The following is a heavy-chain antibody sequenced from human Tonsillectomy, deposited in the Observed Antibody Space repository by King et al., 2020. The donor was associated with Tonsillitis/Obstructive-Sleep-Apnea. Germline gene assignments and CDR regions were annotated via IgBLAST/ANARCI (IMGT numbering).Heavy chain of an antibody. CDR2: IFYSGTT. Sequence: VQLQESGPGLLKPSETLSLTCTVSGVSISTKNYYWGWIRQPPGKGLERIGTIFYSGTTYFNPSLKSRVSVSVDTSKNQLSLRLTTVTATDTAVYYCTSVTSTGVFGDWGQGVLVTVFS. D-gene: IGHD2-21*02. V-gene: IGHV4-39*01. CDR3: TSVTSTGVFGD. J-gene: IGHJ4*02. CDR1: GVSISTKNYY.